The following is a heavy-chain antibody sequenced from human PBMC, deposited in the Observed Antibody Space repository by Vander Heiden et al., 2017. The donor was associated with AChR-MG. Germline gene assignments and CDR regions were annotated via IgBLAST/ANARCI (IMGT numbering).Heavy chain of an antibody. CDR2: IIPIFGTA. D-gene: IGHD1-26*01. V-gene: IGHV1-69*06. Sequence: QVQLVQSGAEVKKPGSSVKVPCKASGGTFSSYAISWVRQAPGQGLDWMGGIIPIFGTANYAQKFQGRVTITADKSTSTAYMELSSLRSEDTAVYYCARESIVGATGGVGNWFDPWGQGTLVTVSS. CDR1: GGTFSSYA. CDR3: ARESIVGATGGVGNWFDP. J-gene: IGHJ5*02.